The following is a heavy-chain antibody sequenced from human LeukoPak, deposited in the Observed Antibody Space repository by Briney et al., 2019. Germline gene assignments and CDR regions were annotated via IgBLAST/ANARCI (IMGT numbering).Heavy chain of an antibody. V-gene: IGHV4-39*07. D-gene: IGHD5-24*01. CDR2: INHSGST. J-gene: IGHJ4*02. CDR3: ARGEYGYNTFDY. Sequence: PSETLSLTCTVSGGSISSSSYYWSWIRQPPGKGLEWIGEINHSGSTNYNPSLKSRVTISVDTSKNQFSLKLSSVTAADTAVYYCARGEYGYNTFDYWGQGTLVTVSS. CDR1: GGSISSSSYY.